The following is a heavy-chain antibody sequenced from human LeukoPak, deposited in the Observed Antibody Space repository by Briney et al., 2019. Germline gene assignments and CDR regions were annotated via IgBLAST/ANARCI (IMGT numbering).Heavy chain of an antibody. V-gene: IGHV4-59*01. D-gene: IGHD6-6*01. Sequence: KPSETLSLTRTVSGGSISSYYWSWIRQPPGKGLEWIGYIYYSGSTNYNPSLKSRVTISVDTSKNQFSLKLSSVTAADTAVYYCARALSSSGTDYWGQGTLVTVSS. CDR2: IYYSGST. J-gene: IGHJ4*02. CDR1: GGSISSYY. CDR3: ARALSSSGTDY.